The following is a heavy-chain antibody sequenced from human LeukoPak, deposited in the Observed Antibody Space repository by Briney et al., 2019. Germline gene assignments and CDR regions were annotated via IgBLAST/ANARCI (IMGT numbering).Heavy chain of an antibody. Sequence: GGSLRLSCAASGFTFDDYGMSWVRQAPGKGLEWVSGINWNGGSTGYADSVKGRFTISRDNAKNSLYLQMNSLRAEDTAVYYCARDNSVGDVAWWFDPWGQGTLVTVSS. J-gene: IGHJ5*02. V-gene: IGHV3-20*04. D-gene: IGHD1-26*01. CDR1: GFTFDDYG. CDR2: INWNGGST. CDR3: ARDNSVGDVAWWFDP.